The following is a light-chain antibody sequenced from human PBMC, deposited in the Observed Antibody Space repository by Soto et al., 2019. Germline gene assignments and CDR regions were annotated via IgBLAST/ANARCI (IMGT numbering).Light chain of an antibody. CDR2: EVS. CDR1: SSDVGAYNY. J-gene: IGLJ1*01. Sequence: QSALTQPPSASGSPGQSVTISCTGTSSDVGAYNYVAWYQQHPGKAPKLIIYEVSKRPSGVPDRFSGSQSGNTASLTVSGLQAVDVADYHCSSYAGSNSFPVVFATGTKLTVL. V-gene: IGLV2-8*01. CDR3: SSYAGSNSFPVV.